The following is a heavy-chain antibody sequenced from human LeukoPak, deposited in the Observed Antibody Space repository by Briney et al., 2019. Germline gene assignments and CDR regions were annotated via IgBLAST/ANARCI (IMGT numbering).Heavy chain of an antibody. Sequence: KPSETLSLTCTVSGGSISSNYWSWVRQPPGKGLEWIGYIYYSGSTNYNPSLKSRVTISLDTSKTQCSRNLSSVTAADTAVYYCARCGSESYYDHWGQGDLVTVSS. CDR3: ARCGSESYYDH. J-gene: IGHJ4*02. D-gene: IGHD3-10*01. CDR1: GGSISSNY. V-gene: IGHV4-59*08. CDR2: IYYSGST.